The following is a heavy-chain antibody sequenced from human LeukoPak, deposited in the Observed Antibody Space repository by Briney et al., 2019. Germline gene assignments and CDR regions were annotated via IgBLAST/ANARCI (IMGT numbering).Heavy chain of an antibody. CDR2: TNHSGST. D-gene: IGHD2-8*01. CDR3: ARACVLMVYAVRFDP. J-gene: IGHJ5*02. Sequence: SETLSLTCAVYGGSFSGYYWSWIRQPPGKGLEWIGETNHSGSTNYNPSLKSRVTISVDTSKNQFSLKLSSVTDADTAVYYCARACVLMVYAVRFDPWGQGTLVTVSS. CDR1: GGSFSGYY. V-gene: IGHV4-34*01.